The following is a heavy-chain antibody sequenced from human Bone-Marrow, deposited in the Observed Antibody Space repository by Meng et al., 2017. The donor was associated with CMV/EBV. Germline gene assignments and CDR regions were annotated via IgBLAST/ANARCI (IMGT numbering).Heavy chain of an antibody. Sequence: ASVKVSCQASGYTFTSYGISRVRPAPGQGLEWMGWISAYNGNTNYAQKLQGRVTMTTDTSTSPAYMELRSLRSEDTAVYYCAREFRWELPHPDACDIWVQGTMVTVSS. J-gene: IGHJ3*02. CDR3: AREFRWELPHPDACDI. CDR2: ISAYNGNT. CDR1: GYTFTSYG. V-gene: IGHV1-18*01. D-gene: IGHD1-26*01.